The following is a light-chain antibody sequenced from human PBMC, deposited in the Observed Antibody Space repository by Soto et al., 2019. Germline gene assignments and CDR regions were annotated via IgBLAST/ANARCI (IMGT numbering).Light chain of an antibody. J-gene: IGKJ1*01. CDR1: QSINTNF. CDR3: LQYDDSSPT. Sequence: EIVLTQSPGTLSLSPGEGATLSCRASQSINTNFLAWYQQKPGQTPRLLIYGASTRATGIPDRFSGSGSGADFTLTISRLEPEDLAVFYCLQYDDSSPTFGQGTKVEIK. V-gene: IGKV3-20*01. CDR2: GAS.